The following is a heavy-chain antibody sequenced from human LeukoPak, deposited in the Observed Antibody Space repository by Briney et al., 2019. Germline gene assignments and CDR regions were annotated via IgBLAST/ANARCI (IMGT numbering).Heavy chain of an antibody. D-gene: IGHD1-1*01. Sequence: SETLSLTCTVSGGSISSSSYYWGWIRQPPGKGLEWIGYIYYSGSTNYNPSLKSRVTISVDTSKNQFSLKLSSVTAADTAVYYCARYGYYYGMDVWGQGTTVTVSS. CDR2: IYYSGST. V-gene: IGHV4-61*05. CDR1: GGSISSSSYY. CDR3: ARYGYYYGMDV. J-gene: IGHJ6*02.